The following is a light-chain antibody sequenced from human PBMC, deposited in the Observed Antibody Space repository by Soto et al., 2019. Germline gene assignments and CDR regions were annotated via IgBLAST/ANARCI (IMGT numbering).Light chain of an antibody. CDR3: QQYGASLPWT. CDR1: QSVSSNY. CDR2: DAS. J-gene: IGKJ1*01. V-gene: IGKV3-20*01. Sequence: EIVLTQSPGTLSLSPGERATLSCRASQSVSSNYLAWYQQKPGQAPRLLIYDASSRATGIPDRFSGSGSGTDSTLTISRLEPEDFAVYYCQQYGASLPWTFGRGTKVEIK.